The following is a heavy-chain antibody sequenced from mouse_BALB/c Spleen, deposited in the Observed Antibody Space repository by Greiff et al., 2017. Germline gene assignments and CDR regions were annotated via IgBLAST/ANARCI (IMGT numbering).Heavy chain of an antibody. V-gene: IGHV1S56*01. D-gene: IGHD4-1*01. CDR3: ARRITGKEGWYFDV. J-gene: IGHJ1*01. CDR1: GYTFTSYD. CDR2: IYPGDGST. Sequence: VKLVESGPELVKPGALVKISCKASGYTFTSYDINWVKQRPGQGLEWIGWIYPGDGSTKYNEKFKGKATLTADKSSSTAYMQLSSLTSENSAVYFCARRITGKEGWYFDVWGAGTTVTVSS.